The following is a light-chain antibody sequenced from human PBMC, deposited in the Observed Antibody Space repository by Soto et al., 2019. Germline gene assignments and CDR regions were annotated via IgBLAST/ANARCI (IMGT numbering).Light chain of an antibody. CDR1: QSVSSSY. V-gene: IGKV3-20*01. CDR3: QQYGSSPPLFT. CDR2: GAS. J-gene: IGKJ3*01. Sequence: EIVLTQSPGTLSLSPGERATRSCRASQSVSSSYLAWYQQKPGQAPRLLIYGASSRATGIPDRFSGSGSGTDFTLTISRLEPEDFAVYYCQQYGSSPPLFTFGPGTKVDIK.